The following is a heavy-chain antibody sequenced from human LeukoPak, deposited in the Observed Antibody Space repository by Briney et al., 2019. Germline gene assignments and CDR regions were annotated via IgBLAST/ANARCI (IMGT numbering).Heavy chain of an antibody. J-gene: IGHJ5*02. D-gene: IGHD6-13*01. CDR1: GFTFSSYA. V-gene: IGHV3-30-3*01. CDR3: ARARIAAALGNWFDP. Sequence: GGSLRLSCAASGFTFSSYAMHWVRQAPGKGLEWVAVISYDGSNKYYADSVKGRFTISRDNSKNTLYLQMNSLRAEDTAVYYCARARIAAALGNWFDPWGQGTLVTVPS. CDR2: ISYDGSNK.